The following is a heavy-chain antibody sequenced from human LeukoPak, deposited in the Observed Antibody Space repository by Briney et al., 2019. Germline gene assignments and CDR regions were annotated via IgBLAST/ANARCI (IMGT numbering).Heavy chain of an antibody. CDR3: ARVYDGYSFDT. Sequence: SQTLSLTCTVSGGSISSGGYYWSWIRQPPGKGLEWIGYIYHSGSTYYNPSLKSRVTISVDRSKNQFSLKLSSVTAADTAVYYCARVYDGYSFDTWGQGTLVTVSS. J-gene: IGHJ5*02. V-gene: IGHV4-30-2*01. CDR1: GGSISSGGYY. D-gene: IGHD1-26*01. CDR2: IYHSGST.